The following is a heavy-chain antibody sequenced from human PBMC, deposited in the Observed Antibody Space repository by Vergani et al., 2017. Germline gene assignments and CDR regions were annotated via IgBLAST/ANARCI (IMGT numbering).Heavy chain of an antibody. V-gene: IGHV4-38-2*02. Sequence: QVQLLESGPGLVKPSETLSLTCTVSGYHNSRGYHWGWIRQPPGKGLQWIGNIYYSGSTSYNPSLKSRATISVDTSKNQFSLKLSSVTAADTAVYFCARHSTVEWLVKLGWIDPWGQGNLVTVSS. J-gene: IGHJ5*02. D-gene: IGHD6-19*01. CDR1: GYHNSRGYH. CDR2: IYYSGST. CDR3: ARHSTVEWLVKLGWIDP.